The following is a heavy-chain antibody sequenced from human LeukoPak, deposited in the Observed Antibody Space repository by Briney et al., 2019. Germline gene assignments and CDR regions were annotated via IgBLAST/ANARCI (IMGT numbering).Heavy chain of an antibody. Sequence: GGSLRLSCAASGFTFSSYGMPWVRQAPGKGLEWVAFIRYDGSNKYYADSVKGRFTISRDNSKNTLYLQMNSLRAEDTAVYYCAKAGTAMVRGVQLDYWGQGTLVTVSS. CDR1: GFTFSSYG. CDR3: AKAGTAMVRGVQLDY. J-gene: IGHJ4*02. D-gene: IGHD3-10*01. CDR2: IRYDGSNK. V-gene: IGHV3-30*02.